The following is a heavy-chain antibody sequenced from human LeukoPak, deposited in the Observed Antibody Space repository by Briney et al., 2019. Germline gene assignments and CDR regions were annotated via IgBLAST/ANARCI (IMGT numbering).Heavy chain of an antibody. CDR3: ATDMGYCSSTSCPRFDY. CDR1: GYTFTGYY. Sequence: ASVKVSCKASGYTFTGYYMHWVRQAPGQGLEWMGWINPNSGGTNYAQKFQGRVTMTRDTSISTAYMELSRLRSDDTAVYYCATDMGYCSSTSCPRFDYWGQGTLVTVSS. V-gene: IGHV1-2*02. J-gene: IGHJ4*02. CDR2: INPNSGGT. D-gene: IGHD2-2*01.